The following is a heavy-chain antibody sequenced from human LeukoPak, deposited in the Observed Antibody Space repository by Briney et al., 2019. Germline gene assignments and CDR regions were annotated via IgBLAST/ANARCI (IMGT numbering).Heavy chain of an antibody. CDR1: GYTFTSYG. D-gene: IGHD6-13*01. Sequence: ASMKVSCKASGYTFTSYGISWVRQAPGQGLEWMGWISAYNGNTNYAQKLQGRVTMTTDTSTSTAYMELRSLRSDDTAVYYCARDPAEKQQLPPDYWGQGTLVAVSS. V-gene: IGHV1-18*01. CDR3: ARDPAEKQQLPPDY. CDR2: ISAYNGNT. J-gene: IGHJ4*02.